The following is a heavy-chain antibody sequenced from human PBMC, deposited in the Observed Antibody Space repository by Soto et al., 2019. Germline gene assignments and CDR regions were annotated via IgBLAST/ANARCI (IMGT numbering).Heavy chain of an antibody. V-gene: IGHV4-61*01. J-gene: IGHJ6*02. CDR1: GEALGSGQSY. CDR2: TFATGAT. Sequence: QVQLQESGPGLVKSSETLSLICFVSGEALGSGQSYWNWIRQAPGKGLEWIGQTFATGATKYSASLKSRVTMSVDTSKSQISLTLTSGTAADSATYFCARGRSDSAGSSFGRRMDVWGQGTTVTVSS. CDR3: ARGRSDSAGSSFGRRMDV. D-gene: IGHD3-10*01.